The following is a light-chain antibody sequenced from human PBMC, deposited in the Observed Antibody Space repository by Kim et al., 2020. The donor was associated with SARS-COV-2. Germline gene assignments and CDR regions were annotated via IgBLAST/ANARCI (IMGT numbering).Light chain of an antibody. CDR3: QHYKGYPFA. CDR2: GAS. CDR1: QGISNS. V-gene: IGKV1-16*02. Sequence: AFVGDRVTITCRASQGISNSVAWFQQKPGKAPKSLIYGASTLQSGVPSKFSGSGSGTDFNLTISGLQPEDFATYYCQHYKGYPFAFGPGTKVDIK. J-gene: IGKJ3*01.